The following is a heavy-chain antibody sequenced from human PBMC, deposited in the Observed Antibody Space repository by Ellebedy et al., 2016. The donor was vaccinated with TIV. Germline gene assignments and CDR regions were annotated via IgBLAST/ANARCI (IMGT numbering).Heavy chain of an antibody. CDR3: ARKRDGSYIDY. CDR1: GGSISSDY. J-gene: IGHJ4*02. CDR2: IYYSGRT. Sequence: GSLRLCXTVSGGSISSDYWNWIRQPPGKGLEWIGFIYYSGRTNYNPSLKSRVTILVDTSKNQFSLKLNSVTAADTAVYYCARKRDGSYIDYWGQGTLVTVSS. V-gene: IGHV4-59*01. D-gene: IGHD2-15*01.